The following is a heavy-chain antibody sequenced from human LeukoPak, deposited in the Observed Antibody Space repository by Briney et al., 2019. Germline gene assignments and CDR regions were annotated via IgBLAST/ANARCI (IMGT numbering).Heavy chain of an antibody. V-gene: IGHV4-61*02. J-gene: IGHJ4*02. Sequence: SETLSLTCTVSGGSISSGSYYWSWIRQPAGKGLEWIGRIYTSGSTNYNPSLKSRVTISVDTSKNQFSLKLSSVTAADTAVYYCARDYYGSGSYEDYWGQGTLVTVSS. CDR3: ARDYYGSGSYEDY. CDR2: IYTSGST. CDR1: GGSISSGSYY. D-gene: IGHD3-10*01.